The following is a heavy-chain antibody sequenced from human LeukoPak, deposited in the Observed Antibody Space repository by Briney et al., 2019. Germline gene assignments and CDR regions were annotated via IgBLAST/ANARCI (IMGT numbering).Heavy chain of an antibody. CDR3: AKEDDYVWGSYRLFDY. D-gene: IGHD3-16*02. CDR2: ISYDGSNK. V-gene: IGHV3-30*18. J-gene: IGHJ4*02. Sequence: PGGSLRLSCAASGFTFSSYGMHWVRQAPGKGLEWVAVISYDGSNKYYADSVKGRFTISRDNSKNTLYLQMNSLRAEDTAVYYCAKEDDYVWGSYRLFDYWGQGTLVTVSS. CDR1: GFTFSSYG.